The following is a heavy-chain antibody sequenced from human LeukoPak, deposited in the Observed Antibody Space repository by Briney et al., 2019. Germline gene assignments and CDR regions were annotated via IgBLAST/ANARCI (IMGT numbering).Heavy chain of an antibody. J-gene: IGHJ3*02. CDR3: AKDGEYSGSYFGAFDI. CDR1: GFTFSSYG. V-gene: IGHV3-23*01. Sequence: PGGSLRLSCAASGFTFSSYGMSWVRQAPGKGLEWVSAISGSGGSTYYADSVKGRFTISRDNSKNTLYLQMNSLRAEDTAVYYCAKDGEYSGSYFGAFDIWGQGTMVTVSS. CDR2: ISGSGGST. D-gene: IGHD1-26*01.